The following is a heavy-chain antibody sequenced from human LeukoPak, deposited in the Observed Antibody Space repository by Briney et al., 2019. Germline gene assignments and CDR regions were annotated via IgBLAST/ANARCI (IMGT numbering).Heavy chain of an antibody. V-gene: IGHV1-2*02. CDR1: GGTFSSYA. CDR2: INPNSGGT. CDR3: ARRAGYGYVFPARNHFDY. J-gene: IGHJ4*02. Sequence: ASVKVSCKASGGTFSSYAISWVRQAPGQGLEWMGGINPNSGGTNYAQKFQGRVTMTRDTSISTAYMELSRLRSDDTAVYYCARRAGYGYVFPARNHFDYWGQGTLVTVSS. D-gene: IGHD5-18*01.